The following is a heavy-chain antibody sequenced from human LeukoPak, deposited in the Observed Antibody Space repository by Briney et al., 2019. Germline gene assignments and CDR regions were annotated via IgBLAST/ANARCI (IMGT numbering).Heavy chain of an antibody. J-gene: IGHJ6*02. Sequence: GESLRISCKGSGYSFTSYWISWVRQMPGRGLEWMGRIDPSDSYTNYSPSFQGHVTISADKSISTAYLQWSSLKASDTAMYYCARDSGFRDYYYGMDVWGQGTTVTVSS. V-gene: IGHV5-10-1*01. CDR3: ARDSGFRDYYYGMDV. D-gene: IGHD2-15*01. CDR2: IDPSDSYT. CDR1: GYSFTSYW.